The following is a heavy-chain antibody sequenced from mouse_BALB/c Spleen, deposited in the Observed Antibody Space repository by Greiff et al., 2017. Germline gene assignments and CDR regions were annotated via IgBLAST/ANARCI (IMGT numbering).Heavy chain of an antibody. D-gene: IGHD1-1*01. Sequence: EVQVVESGGDLVKPGGSLKLSCAASGFTFSSYGMSWVRQTPDKRLEWVATISSGGSYTYYPDSVKGRFTISRDNAKNTLYLQMSSLKSEDTAMYYCTREGPYYGSSYPYAMDYWGQGTSVTVSS. CDR2: ISSGGSYT. CDR1: GFTFSSYG. V-gene: IGHV5-6*01. J-gene: IGHJ4*01. CDR3: TREGPYYGSSYPYAMDY.